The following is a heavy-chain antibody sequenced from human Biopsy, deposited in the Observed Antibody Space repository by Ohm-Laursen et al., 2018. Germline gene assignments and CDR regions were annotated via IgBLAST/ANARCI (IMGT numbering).Heavy chain of an antibody. V-gene: IGHV4-59*07. J-gene: IGHJ4*02. Sequence: PSDTLSLTCTVSDGSINSYYWNWIRQPPGKGLEWIGYIYYSGSTNYNPSLKSRVTISVDRSKNHFSLELSSVTAADTAVYYCARVGVGAPSIDYFDSWGQGALVTVSS. D-gene: IGHD1-26*01. CDR1: DGSINSYY. CDR2: IYYSGST. CDR3: ARVGVGAPSIDYFDS.